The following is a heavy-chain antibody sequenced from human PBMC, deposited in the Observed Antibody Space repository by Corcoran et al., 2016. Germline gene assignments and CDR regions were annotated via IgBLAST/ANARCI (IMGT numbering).Heavy chain of an antibody. CDR2: IYYSGST. V-gene: IGHV4-59*01. Sequence: QVQLQESGPGLVKPSETLSLTCTVSGGSISSYYWSWIRQPPGKGLEWIGYIYYSGSTNYNPSLKSRVTISVDTSKNQFSLKLSSVTAADTAVYYCARMQPGDSCGWDYWGQGTLVTVSS. D-gene: IGHD6-19*01. CDR1: GGSISSYY. J-gene: IGHJ4*02. CDR3: ARMQPGDSCGWDY.